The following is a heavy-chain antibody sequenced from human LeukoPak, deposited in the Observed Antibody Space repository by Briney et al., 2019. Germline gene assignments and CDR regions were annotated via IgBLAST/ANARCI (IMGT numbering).Heavy chain of an antibody. CDR1: GYTFTSYD. D-gene: IGHD1/OR15-1a*01. Sequence: ASVKVSCKASGYTFTSYDINWVRQATGQGLEWMGWMNPNSGNTGYAQKFQGRVTMTRNTSISTAYMELSSLRSEDTAVYYCAIENNKYYYYYGMDVWGQGTTVTVSS. CDR2: MNPNSGNT. J-gene: IGHJ6*02. V-gene: IGHV1-8*01. CDR3: AIENNKYYYYYGMDV.